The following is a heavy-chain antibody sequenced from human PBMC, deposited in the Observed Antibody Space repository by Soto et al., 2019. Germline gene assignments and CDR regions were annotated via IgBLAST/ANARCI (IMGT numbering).Heavy chain of an antibody. CDR1: GGSISSGGYS. Sequence: SETLSLTCAVSGGSISSGGYSWSWIRQPPGKGLEWIGYIYHSGSTYYNPSLKSRVTISVDTSKNQFSLKLSSVTAADTAVYYCARKGYYGSGSYYKPYYFDYWGQGTLVTVSS. J-gene: IGHJ4*02. CDR3: ARKGYYGSGSYYKPYYFDY. D-gene: IGHD3-10*01. CDR2: IYHSGST. V-gene: IGHV4-30-2*01.